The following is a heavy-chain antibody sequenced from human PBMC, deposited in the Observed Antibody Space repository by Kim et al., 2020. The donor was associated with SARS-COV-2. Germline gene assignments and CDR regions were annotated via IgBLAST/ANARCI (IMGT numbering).Heavy chain of an antibody. CDR2: IYYRGST. V-gene: IGHV4-39*01. CDR3: ARRPDTMVQGRPFDS. J-gene: IGHJ5*01. D-gene: IGHD3-10*01. Sequence: SETLSLTCTVSGGSISSSSYYWGWIRQPPGKGLAWIGSIYYRGSTYYNPSLKSRVTISVDTSKNQFSLKLSSVTAADTAVYYCARRPDTMVQGRPFDSWG. CDR1: GGSISSSSYY.